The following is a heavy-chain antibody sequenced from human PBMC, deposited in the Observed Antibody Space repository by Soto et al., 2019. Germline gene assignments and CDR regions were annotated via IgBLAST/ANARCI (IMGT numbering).Heavy chain of an antibody. D-gene: IGHD6-13*01. CDR1: GGTFSSYA. CDR2: IIPIFGTA. Sequence: SVKVSCKASGGTFSSYAISWVRQAPGQGLEWMGGIIPIFGTANYAQKFQGRVTITADESTSTAYMELSSLRSEDTAVYYCARGIAAAGALLYNWFDPWGQGTLVTVSS. V-gene: IGHV1-69*13. CDR3: ARGIAAAGALLYNWFDP. J-gene: IGHJ5*02.